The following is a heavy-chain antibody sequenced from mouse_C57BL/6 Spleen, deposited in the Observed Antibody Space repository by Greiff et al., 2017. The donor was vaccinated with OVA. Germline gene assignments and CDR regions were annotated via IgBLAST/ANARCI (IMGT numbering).Heavy chain of an antibody. D-gene: IGHD2-13*01. V-gene: IGHV1-72*01. CDR1: GYTFTSYW. CDR3: ARRGLEGPFAY. J-gene: IGHJ3*01. CDR2: IAPNSGGT. Sequence: QVQLQQPGAELVKPGASVKLSCKASGYTFTSYWMHWVKQRPGRGLEWIGRIAPNSGGTKYNEKFKSKATLTVDKPSSTAYMQLSSLTSEDSAVYYCARRGLEGPFAYWGQGTLVTVSA.